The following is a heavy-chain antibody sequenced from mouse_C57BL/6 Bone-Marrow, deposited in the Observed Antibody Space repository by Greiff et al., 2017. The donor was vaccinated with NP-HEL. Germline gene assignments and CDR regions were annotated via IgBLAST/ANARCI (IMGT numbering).Heavy chain of an antibody. CDR2: IWSGGST. V-gene: IGHV2-2*01. CDR3: ARSHYYGSSKAY. Sequence: QVQLQQSGPGLVQPSQSLSITCTVSGFSLTSYGVHWVRQSPGKGLEWLGVIWSGGSTDYNAAFISRLSISKDNSKSQVFFKMNSLQADDTAIYYCARSHYYGSSKAYWGQGTLVTVSA. D-gene: IGHD1-1*01. CDR1: GFSLTSYG. J-gene: IGHJ3*01.